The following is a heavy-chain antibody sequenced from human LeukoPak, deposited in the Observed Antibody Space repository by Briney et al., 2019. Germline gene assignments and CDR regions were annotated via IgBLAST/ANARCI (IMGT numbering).Heavy chain of an antibody. CDR3: AKDMSESYDILTGYYEGRTFDY. V-gene: IGHV3-9*01. J-gene: IGHJ4*02. Sequence: FLRPSFAASGITFDHYAMQLGRETPGEGLEGGLGNSWNCGSIGYADSVKGRFTISRDNAKNSLYLQMNSLRAEDTALYYCAKDMSESYDILTGYYEGRTFDYWGQGTLVTVSS. CDR1: GITFDHYA. CDR2: NSWNCGSI. D-gene: IGHD3-9*01.